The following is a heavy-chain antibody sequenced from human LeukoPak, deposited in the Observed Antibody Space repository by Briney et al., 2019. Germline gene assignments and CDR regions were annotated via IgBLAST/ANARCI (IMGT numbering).Heavy chain of an antibody. D-gene: IGHD4-17*01. CDR3: ARGDYGDSDAFDI. CDR1: GGSISSSSYY. CDR2: IYYSGST. J-gene: IGHJ3*02. V-gene: IGHV4-39*07. Sequence: SETLSLTCTVSGGSISSSSYYWGWIRQPPGKGLEWIGSIYYSGSTYYNPSLKSRVTISVDTSKNQFSLKLSSVTAADTAVYYCARGDYGDSDAFDIWGQGTMVTVSS.